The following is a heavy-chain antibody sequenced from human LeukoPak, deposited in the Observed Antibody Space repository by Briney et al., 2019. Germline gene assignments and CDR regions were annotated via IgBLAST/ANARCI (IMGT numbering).Heavy chain of an antibody. Sequence: PRGSLRLSCATSGVTVSSNYMSWVRQAPGKGLEWVSVIYSGDSTYHAESVKGRFTISRDNVENTLYLQMNSLRAEDTAVYYCASDLIRGRGMDVWGQETTVIVPS. V-gene: IGHV3-53*01. CDR3: ASDLIRGRGMDV. J-gene: IGHJ6*02. CDR1: GVTVSSNY. CDR2: IYSGDST. D-gene: IGHD3-10*01.